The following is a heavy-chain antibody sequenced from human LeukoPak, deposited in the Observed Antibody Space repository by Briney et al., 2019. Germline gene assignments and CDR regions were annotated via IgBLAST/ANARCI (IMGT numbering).Heavy chain of an antibody. D-gene: IGHD2-8*01. CDR3: ARAQYCTTPCYKTWDY. CDR1: GFTFTDHY. Sequence: GGSLRLSCAASGFTFTDHYMDWVRQAPGKGLEWVARTRNKPNSYTTEYAASVKGRFTISRDVSKNSVYLQMNSLETEDTAVYYCARAQYCTTPCYKTWDYWGQGTLVTVYS. V-gene: IGHV3-72*01. J-gene: IGHJ4*02. CDR2: TRNKPNSYTT.